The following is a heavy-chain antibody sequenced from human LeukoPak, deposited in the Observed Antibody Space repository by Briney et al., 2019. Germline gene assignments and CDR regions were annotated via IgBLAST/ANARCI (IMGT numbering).Heavy chain of an antibody. D-gene: IGHD2-2*01. CDR2: IYSGGST. CDR1: GFTVSSNY. V-gene: IGHV3-53*05. CDR3: AKDLRSTSWEGNWFDP. Sequence: GGSLRLSCAASGFTVSSNYMSWVRQAPGKGLEWVSVIYSGGSTYYADSVKGRFTISRDNSKNTLYLQMNSLRAEDTAVYYCAKDLRSTSWEGNWFDPWGQGTLVTVSS. J-gene: IGHJ5*02.